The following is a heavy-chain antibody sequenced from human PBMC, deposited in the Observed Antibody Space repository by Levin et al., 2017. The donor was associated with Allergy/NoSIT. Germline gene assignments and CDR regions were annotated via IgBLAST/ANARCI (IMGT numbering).Heavy chain of an antibody. CDR2: ISYDGSNK. J-gene: IGHJ6*02. CDR1: GFTFSSYA. D-gene: IGHD3-22*01. Sequence: SGGSLRLSCAASGFTFSSYAMHWVRQAPGKGLEWVAVISYDGSNKYYADSVKGRFTISRDNSKNTLYLQMNSLRAEDTAVYYCARGARDSSGYYQDYYYYYGMDVWGQGTTVTVSS. CDR3: ARGARDSSGYYQDYYYYYGMDV. V-gene: IGHV3-30*04.